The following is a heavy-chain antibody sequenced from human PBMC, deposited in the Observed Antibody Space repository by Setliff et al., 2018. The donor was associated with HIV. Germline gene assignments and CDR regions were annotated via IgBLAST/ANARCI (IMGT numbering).Heavy chain of an antibody. V-gene: IGHV3-30*01. CDR2: ISYDGSNK. J-gene: IGHJ6*03. D-gene: IGHD2-2*01. CDR1: GFTFSSYA. Sequence: QSGGSLRLSCAASGFTFSSYAMHWVRQAPGKGLEWVAVISYDGSNKYYADSVKGRFTISRDNSKNTLYLQMNSLRAEDTAVYYCASLSSSTSWGIGGYYYYYMDVWGKGTTVTVSS. CDR3: ASLSSSTSWGIGGYYYYYMDV.